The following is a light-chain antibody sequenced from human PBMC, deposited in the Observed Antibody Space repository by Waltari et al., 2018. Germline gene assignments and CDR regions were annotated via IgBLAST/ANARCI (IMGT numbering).Light chain of an antibody. CDR1: NSDVCGHNY. CDR3: CSYAGRYTWV. J-gene: IGLJ3*02. Sequence: QSALPQPRSVPGSPGQSVTIPCTGPNSDVCGHNYVSWYQQHADKAPKLMIYDVSNRPSGVPDRFSGSKSGNTASLTISGLQAEDEADYYCCSYAGRYTWVFGGGTKLTVL. CDR2: DVS. V-gene: IGLV2-11*01.